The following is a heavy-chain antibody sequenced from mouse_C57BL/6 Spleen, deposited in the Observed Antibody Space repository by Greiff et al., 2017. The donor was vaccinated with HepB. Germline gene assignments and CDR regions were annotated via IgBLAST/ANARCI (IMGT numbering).Heavy chain of an antibody. J-gene: IGHJ2*01. CDR2: IYPGDGDT. CDR3: AGTGTRGYYFDY. CDR1: GYAFSSYW. Sequence: LQESGAELVKPGASVKISCKASGYAFSSYWMNWVKQRPGKGLEWIGQIYPGDGDTNYNGKFKGKATLTADKSSSTAYMQLSSLTSEDSAVYFCAGTGTRGYYFDYWGQGTTLTVSS. V-gene: IGHV1-80*01. D-gene: IGHD4-1*01.